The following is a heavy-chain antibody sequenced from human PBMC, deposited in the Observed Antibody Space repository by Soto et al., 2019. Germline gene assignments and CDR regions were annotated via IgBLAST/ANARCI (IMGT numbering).Heavy chain of an antibody. V-gene: IGHV5-51*01. D-gene: IGHD1-26*01. CDR1: GYSFTSNW. Sequence: PGESLKISCKGSGYSFTSNWIGWVRQMPGKGLEWMGIIYPGDSDTRYSPPFQGQVTISADKSISTAYLQWSSLKASDTAMYYCARWYSGSYTATDYWGQGTLVTVSS. CDR3: ARWYSGSYTATDY. J-gene: IGHJ4*02. CDR2: IYPGDSDT.